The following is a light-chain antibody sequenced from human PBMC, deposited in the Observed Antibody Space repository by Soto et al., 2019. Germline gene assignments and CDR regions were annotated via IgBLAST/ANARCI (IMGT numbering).Light chain of an antibody. Sequence: EIAMTQSPATLSVSPGERATLSCRASQSVSSRSLAWYQQKPGQAPRLLIYSASNRATGIPDRFSGSGSGTDFTLTISRLEPEDFAVYYCQQYGSSGTFGQGTKVDIK. CDR3: QQYGSSGT. CDR1: QSVSSRS. CDR2: SAS. V-gene: IGKV3-20*01. J-gene: IGKJ1*01.